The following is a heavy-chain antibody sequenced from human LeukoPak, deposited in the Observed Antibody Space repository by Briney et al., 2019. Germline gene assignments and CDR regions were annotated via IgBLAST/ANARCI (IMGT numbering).Heavy chain of an antibody. V-gene: IGHV3-69-1*02. CDR1: GLTFTYSD. CDR2: STRSSSNL. Sequence: GGSLRLSCVASGLTFTYSDFNWIRQAPGKGLEWLSTSTRSSSNLYYADSVKGRFTTSRDDAKDSVYLQVENLRVEDTAIYYCARNFDSWGQGTLVTVSS. J-gene: IGHJ4*02. CDR3: ARNFDS.